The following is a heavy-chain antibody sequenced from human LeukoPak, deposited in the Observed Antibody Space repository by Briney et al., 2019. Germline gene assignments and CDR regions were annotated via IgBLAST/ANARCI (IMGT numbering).Heavy chain of an antibody. V-gene: IGHV3-9*03. D-gene: IGHD6-13*01. CDR1: GFTFDDYA. CDR2: ISWNSGSI. Sequence: PGGSLRLSCAASGFTFDDYAMHWVRQAPGRGRGWVSGISWNSGSIGYADSVKGRFTISRDNAKNSLYLQMNSLRAEDMALYYCAKDSAAAGFNHFDYWGQGTLVTVSS. CDR3: AKDSAAAGFNHFDY. J-gene: IGHJ4*02.